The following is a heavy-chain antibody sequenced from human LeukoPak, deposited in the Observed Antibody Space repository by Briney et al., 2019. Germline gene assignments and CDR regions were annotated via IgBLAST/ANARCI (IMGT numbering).Heavy chain of an antibody. J-gene: IGHJ4*02. CDR3: ARGFRYDFWSGYYPTFGY. CDR2: IIPIFGTA. D-gene: IGHD3-3*01. Sequence: SVKVSCKASGGTFSSYAISWVRQAPGQGLEWMGGIIPIFGTANYAQKFQGRVTITTDESTSTAYMELSSLRPEDTAVYYCARGFRYDFWSGYYPTFGYWGQGTLVTVSS. V-gene: IGHV1-69*05. CDR1: GGTFSSYA.